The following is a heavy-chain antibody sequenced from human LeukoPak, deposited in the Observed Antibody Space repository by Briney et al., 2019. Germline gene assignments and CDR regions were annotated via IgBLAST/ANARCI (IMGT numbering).Heavy chain of an antibody. Sequence: SETLSLTCAVSGGSISSGGYSWSWIRQPPGKGLEWIGYIYHSGSTNYNPSLKSRVTISVDTSKNQFSLKLSSVTAADTAVYYCARADTISPRLPRNYWYFDLWGRGTLVTVSS. V-gene: IGHV4-30-2*01. D-gene: IGHD3-10*01. CDR1: GGSISSGGYS. J-gene: IGHJ2*01. CDR3: ARADTISPRLPRNYWYFDL. CDR2: IYHSGST.